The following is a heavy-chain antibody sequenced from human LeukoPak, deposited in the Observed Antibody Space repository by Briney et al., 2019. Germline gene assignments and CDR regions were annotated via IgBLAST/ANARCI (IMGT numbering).Heavy chain of an antibody. CDR1: VGSISSSSYY. D-gene: IGHD6-19*01. V-gene: IGHV4-39*01. CDR3: ARRRAVAVDY. CDR2: IYYSGST. J-gene: IGHJ4*02. Sequence: SETLSLTCTVSVGSISSSSYYWGWIRQPPGKWLEWIGSIYYSGSTYYNPSLESRVTISVDTSKNQFSLKLSSVTAADTAVYYCARRRAVAVDYWGQGTLVTVSS.